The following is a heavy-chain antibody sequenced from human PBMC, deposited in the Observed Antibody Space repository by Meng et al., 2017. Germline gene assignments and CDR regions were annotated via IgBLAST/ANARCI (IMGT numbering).Heavy chain of an antibody. CDR1: GFTFSSYA. J-gene: IGHJ4*02. CDR2: ISSSSSYI. Sequence: GESLKISCAASGFTFSSYAMSWVRQAPGKGLEWVSAISSSSSYIYYADSVKGRFTISRDNAKNSLYLQMNSLRAEDTAVYYCARVDSSGYYYVMGYWGQGTLVTVSS. D-gene: IGHD3-22*01. CDR3: ARVDSSGYYYVMGY. V-gene: IGHV3-21*01.